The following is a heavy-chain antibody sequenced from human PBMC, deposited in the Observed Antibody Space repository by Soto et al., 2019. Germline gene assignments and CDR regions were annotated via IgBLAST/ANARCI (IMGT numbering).Heavy chain of an antibody. CDR2: ISAYNGNT. CDR3: ASDPMVRGVNWFDH. D-gene: IGHD3-10*01. Sequence: ASVKVSCKASGYTFTSYGISWVRQAPGQGLEWMGWISAYNGNTNYAQKLQGRVTMTTDTSTSTAYMELRSLRSDDTAVYYCASDPMVRGVNWFDHWGQGTLVTVSS. V-gene: IGHV1-18*01. CDR1: GYTFTSYG. J-gene: IGHJ5*02.